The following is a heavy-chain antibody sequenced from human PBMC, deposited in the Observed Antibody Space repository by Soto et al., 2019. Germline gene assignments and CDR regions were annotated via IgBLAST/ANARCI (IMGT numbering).Heavy chain of an antibody. CDR1: GYTFTSYA. J-gene: IGHJ4*02. Sequence: ASVKVSCKASGYTFTSYAMNWLRQAPGQGLEWMGGIIPIFGTANYAQKFQGRVTITADESTSTAYMELSSLRSEDTAVYYCASSYCISTSCYFDYWGQGTLVTVSS. CDR2: IIPIFGTA. D-gene: IGHD2-2*01. CDR3: ASSYCISTSCYFDY. V-gene: IGHV1-69*13.